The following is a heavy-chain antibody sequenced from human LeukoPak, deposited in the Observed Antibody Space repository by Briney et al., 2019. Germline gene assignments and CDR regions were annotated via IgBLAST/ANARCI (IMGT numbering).Heavy chain of an antibody. CDR3: ARDPVIAVNDAFDI. D-gene: IGHD6-19*01. CDR2: INWNGGST. Sequence: PGGSLRLSCAASGFTFDDYGMSWVRQAPGKGLEWVSGINWNGGSTGYADSVKGRFTISRDNAKNSLYLQMNSLRVEDTALYYCARDPVIAVNDAFDIWGQGTMVTVSS. V-gene: IGHV3-20*04. CDR1: GFTFDDYG. J-gene: IGHJ3*02.